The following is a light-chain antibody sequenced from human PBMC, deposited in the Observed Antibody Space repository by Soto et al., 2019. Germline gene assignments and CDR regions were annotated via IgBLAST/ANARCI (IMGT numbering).Light chain of an antibody. CDR2: DVS. Sequence: QSVLTQPASVSGSPGQSITISCTGTSSDVGGYNYVSWHQQHPGKAPKLMIYDVSNRPSGVSNRFSGSKSGNTASLTISGLQAEDEADYYCSSYTSGSTLYVFGTGTKVTVL. CDR1: SSDVGGYNY. J-gene: IGLJ1*01. V-gene: IGLV2-14*01. CDR3: SSYTSGSTLYV.